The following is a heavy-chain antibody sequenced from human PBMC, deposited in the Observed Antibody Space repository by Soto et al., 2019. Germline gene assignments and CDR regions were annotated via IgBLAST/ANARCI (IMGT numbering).Heavy chain of an antibody. Sequence: SVSNAWMNWVRQAPGKGLAWVGRIKSKTDGGTTDYAAPVKGRFTISRDDSKNTLYLQMNSLKTEDTAVYYCTTDRIVLVPAAIASWFDPWGQGTLVTVSS. CDR3: TTDRIVLVPAAIASWFDP. J-gene: IGHJ5*02. V-gene: IGHV3-15*07. D-gene: IGHD2-2*01. CDR2: IKSKTDGGTT. CDR1: SVSNAW.